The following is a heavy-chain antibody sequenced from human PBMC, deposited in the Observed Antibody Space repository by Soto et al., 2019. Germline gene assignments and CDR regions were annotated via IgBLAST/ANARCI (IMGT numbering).Heavy chain of an antibody. D-gene: IGHD2-15*01. CDR2: IYYSGST. Sequence: QLQLQESGPGLVKPSETLSLTCTVSGGSISSSSYYWGWIRQPPGKGLEWIGSIYYSGSTYYNPSLKSRVTISGDTSTNQCSLKLRSVTAADTAVYYCARRGYCSGGSCYPTPFDYWGQGTLVTVSS. CDR3: ARRGYCSGGSCYPTPFDY. J-gene: IGHJ4*02. V-gene: IGHV4-39*01. CDR1: GGSISSSSYY.